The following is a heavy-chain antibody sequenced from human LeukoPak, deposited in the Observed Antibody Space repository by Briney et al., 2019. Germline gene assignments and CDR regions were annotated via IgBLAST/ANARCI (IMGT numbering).Heavy chain of an antibody. V-gene: IGHV3-53*01. CDR1: GFTVSSNY. CDR3: AKDQSGSYRSPYFDY. D-gene: IGHD1-26*01. CDR2: IYSGGST. Sequence: GGSLRLSCAASGFTVSSNYMSWVRQAPGKGLEWVSVIYSGGSTYYADSVKGRFTISRDNSKNTLYLQMNSLRAEDTAVYYCAKDQSGSYRSPYFDYWGQGTLVTVSS. J-gene: IGHJ4*02.